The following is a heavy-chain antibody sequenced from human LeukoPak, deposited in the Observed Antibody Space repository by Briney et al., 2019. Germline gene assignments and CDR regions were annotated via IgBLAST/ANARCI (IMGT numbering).Heavy chain of an antibody. V-gene: IGHV4-4*07. CDR3: ARGIATITEHSFDV. CDR1: GGSISNYY. D-gene: IGHD1-26*01. CDR2: IHSSGST. J-gene: IGHJ3*01. Sequence: PSETLSLTCTVSGGSISNYYWSWIRQSAGKGLEWIGRIHSSGSTNFNPSLRSRVTMSADTSKHQFSLWLTSVTAADTALYYCARGIATITEHSFDVWGLGTMVSVSS.